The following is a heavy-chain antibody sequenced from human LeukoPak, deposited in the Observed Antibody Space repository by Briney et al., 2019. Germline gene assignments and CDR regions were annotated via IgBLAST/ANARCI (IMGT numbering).Heavy chain of an antibody. J-gene: IGHJ5*02. V-gene: IGHV4-39*01. CDR3: ASGRNYNWFDP. CDR1: GGSISISTTTYY. Sequence: SETLSLTCTVSGGSISISTTTYYWGWIRQPPGKGLELIGSIYYTGSTYYSPSLKSRVTISVDTSKNQFSLKMNSVTAADTAVYYCASGRNYNWFDPWGQGTLVTVSS. CDR2: IYYTGST. D-gene: IGHD1-26*01.